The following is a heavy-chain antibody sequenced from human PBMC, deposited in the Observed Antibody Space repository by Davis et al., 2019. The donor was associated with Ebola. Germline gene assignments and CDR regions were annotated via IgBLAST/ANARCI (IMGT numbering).Heavy chain of an antibody. D-gene: IGHD6-6*01. V-gene: IGHV3-11*01. CDR2: ISSSGSTI. CDR3: ARGDDGEQLVGEYYYYYYGMDV. CDR1: GFTFSDYY. J-gene: IGHJ6*02. Sequence: PGGSLRLSCAASGFTFSDYYMSWIRQAPGKGLEWVSYISSSGSTIYYADSVKGRFTISRDNAKNSLYLQMNSLRAEDTAVYYCARGDDGEQLVGEYYYYYYGMDVWGQGTTVTVSS.